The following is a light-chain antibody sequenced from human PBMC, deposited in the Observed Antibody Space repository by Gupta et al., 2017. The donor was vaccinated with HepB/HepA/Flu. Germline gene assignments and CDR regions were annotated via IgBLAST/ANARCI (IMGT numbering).Light chain of an antibody. Sequence: SYELTQPPSVSASPGQTARITCSGDALPKRYAYWYQQKPGQAPVLVIYKDSERPSGIPERFSGSSSGTTVTLTISGVQAEDEADYYCQSADSSGTYVVFGGGTKLTVL. CDR2: KDS. V-gene: IGLV3-25*03. CDR1: ALPKRY. J-gene: IGLJ2*01. CDR3: QSADSSGTYVV.